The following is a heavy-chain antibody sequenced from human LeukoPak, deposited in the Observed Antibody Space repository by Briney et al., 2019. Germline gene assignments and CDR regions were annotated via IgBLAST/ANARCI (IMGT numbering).Heavy chain of an antibody. CDR3: VREGRDYYGSGSYKYYMDV. CDR1: GFTFSTYS. Sequence: GGSLRLSCVDSGFTFSTYSMNWVRQAPGNGLEWVSSVSSDSNDIYYADSVKGRFTIYRDNAKNSLYLQMNSLRGEDTAVYYCVREGRDYYGSGSYKYYMDVWGKGTTVTVSS. V-gene: IGHV3-21*06. CDR2: VSSDSNDI. J-gene: IGHJ6*03. D-gene: IGHD3-10*01.